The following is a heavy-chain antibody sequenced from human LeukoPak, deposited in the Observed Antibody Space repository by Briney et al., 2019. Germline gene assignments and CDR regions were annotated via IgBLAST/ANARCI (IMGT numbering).Heavy chain of an antibody. CDR2: ISGSGGST. D-gene: IGHD6-19*01. CDR1: GFTFISYG. CDR3: AKVGSIAVAGTNYFDY. Sequence: GGSLRLSCAASGFTFISYGMSWVRQAPGKGLEWVSAISGSGGSTYYADSVKGRFTISRDNSKNTLYLQMNSLRAEDTAVYYCAKVGSIAVAGTNYFDYWGQGTLVTVSS. V-gene: IGHV3-23*01. J-gene: IGHJ4*02.